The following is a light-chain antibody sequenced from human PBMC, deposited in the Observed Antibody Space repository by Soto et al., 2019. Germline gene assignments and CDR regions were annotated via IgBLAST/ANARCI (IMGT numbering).Light chain of an antibody. CDR3: QQYGSSPRT. V-gene: IGKV3-20*01. CDR1: QSVSSNY. CDR2: GAS. J-gene: IGKJ4*01. Sequence: EIVLTQSPGTLSLSPGERATLSCRASQSVSSNYLAWYQQKPGQAPRLLIYGASIRATGFPDRFSGSGSGTDFTLTISRLEPEDFAVYYCQQYGSSPRTFGGGTKVDIK.